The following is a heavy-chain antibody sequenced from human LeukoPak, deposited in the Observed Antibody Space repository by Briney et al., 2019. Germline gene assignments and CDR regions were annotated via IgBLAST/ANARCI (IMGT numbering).Heavy chain of an antibody. CDR1: GGTFSSYA. V-gene: IGHV1-69*04. Sequence: GASVKVSCKASGGTFSSYAISWVRQAPGQGLEWMGRIIPILGIANYAQKFQGRVTITADKSTSTAYMELSSLRSEDTAVYYCARPCVYPCNWFDPWGQGTLVTVSS. J-gene: IGHJ5*02. CDR3: ARPCVYPCNWFDP. D-gene: IGHD3-16*01. CDR2: IIPILGIA.